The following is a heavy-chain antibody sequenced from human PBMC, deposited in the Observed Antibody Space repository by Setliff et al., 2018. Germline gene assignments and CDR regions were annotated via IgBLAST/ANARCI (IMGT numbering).Heavy chain of an antibody. CDR1: GGSISSSRYC. CDR2: IYYSGST. D-gene: IGHD6-13*01. V-gene: IGHV4-39*01. CDR3: ARAAGYSSSWYHYYYGMDV. Sequence: SETLSLTYTVSGGSISSSRYCWGWIRQPPGKGLEWIGSIYYSGSTYYNPSLKSRVTISVDTSKNQFSLKLSSVTAADTAVYYCARAAGYSSSWYHYYYGMDVWGQGTTVTVSS. J-gene: IGHJ6*02.